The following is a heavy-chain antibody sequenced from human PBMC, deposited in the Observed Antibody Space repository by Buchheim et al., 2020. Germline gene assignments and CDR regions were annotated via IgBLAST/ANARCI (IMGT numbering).Heavy chain of an antibody. CDR3: ARGSSAGDFWSGYPLSYFYGMDV. J-gene: IGHJ6*02. V-gene: IGHV4-4*02. CDR1: GGSISSHNW. D-gene: IGHD3-3*01. Sequence: QVQLQESGPGLVKPSGTLSLTCAVSGGSISSHNWWSWVRQPPGKGLEWIGDIYHSGSTNDNPSLKSRLTLSIDKSKNQFSPNLSSVTAADTAVYYCARGSSAGDFWSGYPLSYFYGMDVWGQGTT. CDR2: IYHSGST.